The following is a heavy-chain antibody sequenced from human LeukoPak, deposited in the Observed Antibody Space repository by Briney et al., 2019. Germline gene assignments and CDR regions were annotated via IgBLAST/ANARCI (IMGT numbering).Heavy chain of an antibody. Sequence: AASVKVSCKASGYSFTGYYMHWVRQAPGQGLEWMGWINPNSGRTNIAQNFQGRVTMTRDTSITTAYMELSGLRFDDTAVYYCARDVVGNTPAWGQGTLVTVSS. J-gene: IGHJ5*02. CDR2: INPNSGRT. D-gene: IGHD2-15*01. V-gene: IGHV1-2*02. CDR3: ARDVVGNTPA. CDR1: GYSFTGYY.